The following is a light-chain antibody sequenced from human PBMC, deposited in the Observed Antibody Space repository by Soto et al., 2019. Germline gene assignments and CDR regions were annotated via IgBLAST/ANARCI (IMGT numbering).Light chain of an antibody. Sequence: EVVMTQSPAALSVSPGERVSLSCRASQSVGNNLAWYQQKPGQAPRLLIYAVSTRATGIPARFSGSGSGTEFTLTISSLQSEDFAVYYCQKYDNWPRPFGQGTKVDIK. CDR3: QKYDNWPRP. J-gene: IGKJ1*01. CDR2: AVS. V-gene: IGKV3-15*01. CDR1: QSVGNN.